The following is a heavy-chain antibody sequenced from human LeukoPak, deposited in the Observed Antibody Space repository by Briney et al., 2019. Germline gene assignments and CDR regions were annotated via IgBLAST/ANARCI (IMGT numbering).Heavy chain of an antibody. Sequence: SETLSLTCAVYGGSSSGYYWSWIRQPPGKGLEWIGEINHSGSTNYNPSLKSRVTISVDTSKNQFSLKLSSVTAADTAVYYCARGTTSFFDYWGQGTLVTVSS. CDR1: GGSSSGYY. V-gene: IGHV4-34*01. CDR2: INHSGST. CDR3: ARGTTSFFDY. D-gene: IGHD1-7*01. J-gene: IGHJ4*02.